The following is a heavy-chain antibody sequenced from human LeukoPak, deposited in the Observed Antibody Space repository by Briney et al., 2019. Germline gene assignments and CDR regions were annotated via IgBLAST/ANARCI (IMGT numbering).Heavy chain of an antibody. CDR3: ARGVGYYDSSGYYPYYFDY. V-gene: IGHV1-2*04. CDR1: GYTFTGYY. D-gene: IGHD3-22*01. CDR2: INPNSGGT. J-gene: IGHJ4*02. Sequence: ASVKVSCKASGYTFTGYYMHWVRQAPGQGLEWMGWINPNSGGTNYAQKFQGWVTMTRDTSISTAYMELSRLRSDDTAVYYCARGVGYYDSSGYYPYYFDYWGQGTLVTVSS.